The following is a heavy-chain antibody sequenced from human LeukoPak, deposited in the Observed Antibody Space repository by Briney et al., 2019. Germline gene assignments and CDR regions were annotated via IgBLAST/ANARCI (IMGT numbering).Heavy chain of an antibody. CDR1: GFTFTDYY. CDR3: ARGQYSFDY. D-gene: IGHD6-19*01. Sequence: PGGSLRLSCAASGFTFTDYYMSWIRQAPGKGLEWLSYISSTSTSTTYADSVKGRFTISRDNAKNSLYLQMNSLRAEDTGAYYCARGQYSFDYWGQGTLVTVSS. V-gene: IGHV3-11*06. CDR2: ISSTSTST. J-gene: IGHJ4*02.